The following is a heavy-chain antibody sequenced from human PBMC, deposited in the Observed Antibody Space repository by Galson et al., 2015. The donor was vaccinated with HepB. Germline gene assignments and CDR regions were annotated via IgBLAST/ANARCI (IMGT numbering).Heavy chain of an antibody. J-gene: IGHJ6*03. Sequence: SLRLSCAASGFTFSSYAMSWVRQAPGKGLEWVSAISGSGGSTYYADSVKGRFTISRDNSKNTLYLQMNSLRAEDTAVYYCAKHYGERYYYYMDVWGKGTTVTVSS. CDR1: GFTFSSYA. CDR3: AKHYGERYYYYMDV. CDR2: ISGSGGST. D-gene: IGHD4-17*01. V-gene: IGHV3-23*01.